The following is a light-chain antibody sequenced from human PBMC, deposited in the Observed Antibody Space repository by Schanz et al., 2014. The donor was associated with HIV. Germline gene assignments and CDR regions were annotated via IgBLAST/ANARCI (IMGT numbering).Light chain of an antibody. Sequence: IVMTQSPDSLAVSLGERATINCKSSQSVLYSSNNKNYVAWYQQKPGLPPKLLISWASTRESGVPDRFSGSGSGTDFTLTISGLQAEDVAVYICQQYYDIQTFGQGTRVEVK. J-gene: IGKJ1*01. CDR2: WAS. V-gene: IGKV4-1*01. CDR1: QSVLYSSNNKNY. CDR3: QQYYDIQT.